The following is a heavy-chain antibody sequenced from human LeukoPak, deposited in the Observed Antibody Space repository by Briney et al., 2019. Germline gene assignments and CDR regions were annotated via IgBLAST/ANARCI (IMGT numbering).Heavy chain of an antibody. CDR2: INSDGSTT. Sequence: GGSLRLTCAASGVTFISYWLHWVRQAPGKGLVWVSRINSDGSTTSYADSVKGRITISRDNAKNTLYLQMNSLRAEDTAVYYCVGGSYYFDYWGQGTLVTVSS. CDR1: GVTFISYW. CDR3: VGGSYYFDY. J-gene: IGHJ4*02. V-gene: IGHV3-74*01. D-gene: IGHD1-26*01.